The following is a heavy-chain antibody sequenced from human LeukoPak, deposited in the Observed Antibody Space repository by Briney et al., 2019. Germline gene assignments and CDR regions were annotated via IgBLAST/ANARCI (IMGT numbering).Heavy chain of an antibody. Sequence: GGSLRLSCAASGFTFSNYWMSWVRQAPGKGLEWVANIKQDGSEKYYVDSVKGRFTISRDNAKNSLYLQMNSLRAEDTAVYYCARAGLWFGAPWDWGQGTLVTVSS. CDR2: IKQDGSEK. CDR3: ARAGLWFGAPWD. J-gene: IGHJ4*02. CDR1: GFTFSNYW. V-gene: IGHV3-7*03. D-gene: IGHD3-10*01.